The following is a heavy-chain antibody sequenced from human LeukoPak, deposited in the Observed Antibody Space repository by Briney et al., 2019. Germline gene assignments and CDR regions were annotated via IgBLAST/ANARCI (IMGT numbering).Heavy chain of an antibody. CDR1: GGSINCYY. CDR3: ARGVYIAAAQYAY. Sequence: SETLSLTCTVSGGSINCYYWSWQRPPPGQGLEWCGNIYYSGTTNYNPSLKSRVTISVDTSKNQFSLKLSSVTAADTAVYYCARGVYIAAAQYAYWGQGTLVTVSS. J-gene: IGHJ4*02. CDR2: IYYSGTT. D-gene: IGHD6-13*01. V-gene: IGHV4-59*01.